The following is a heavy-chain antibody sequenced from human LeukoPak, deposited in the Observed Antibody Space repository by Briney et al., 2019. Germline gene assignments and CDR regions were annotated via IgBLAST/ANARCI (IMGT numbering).Heavy chain of an antibody. CDR3: ASPGQYDSGSFLFDY. CDR2: ISSSSSTI. J-gene: IGHJ4*02. D-gene: IGHD1-26*01. CDR1: GFTFSSYS. Sequence: PGGSLRLSCAASGFTFSSYSMNWVRQAPGKGLEWVSYISSSSSTIYYADSVKGRFTISRDNAKNSLYLQMNSLRAEDTAVYYCASPGQYDSGSFLFDYWGQGTLVTVSS. V-gene: IGHV3-48*01.